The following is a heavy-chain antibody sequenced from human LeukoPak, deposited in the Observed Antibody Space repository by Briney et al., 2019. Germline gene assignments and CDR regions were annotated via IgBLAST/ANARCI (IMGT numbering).Heavy chain of an antibody. CDR3: VKDKGYIPESTFQH. CDR1: GFTFNNYG. Sequence: GGSLRLSCAASGFTFNNYGMHWVRQAPGKGLEYVSAISSNGGSTYYADSVKGRFTISRDNSKNTLYLQMSSLRAEDTAVYYCVKDKGYIPESTFQHWGQGTLVTVSS. CDR2: ISSNGGST. J-gene: IGHJ1*01. D-gene: IGHD5-12*01. V-gene: IGHV3-64D*09.